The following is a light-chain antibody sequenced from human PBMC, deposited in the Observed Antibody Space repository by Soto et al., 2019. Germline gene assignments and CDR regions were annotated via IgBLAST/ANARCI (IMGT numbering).Light chain of an antibody. CDR3: CSYAGNSTYV. CDR2: EGT. J-gene: IGLJ1*01. CDR1: SSDVVRYSL. V-gene: IGLV2-23*01. Sequence: SVLPPPASVYGAPGQSITMSCTGTSSDVVRYSLVSWYQQHPGKAPKLVIYEGTKRPSGVSNRFSGSKSGNTASLTLSGLQAEDEADYHCCSYAGNSTYVFGTGTNVTVL.